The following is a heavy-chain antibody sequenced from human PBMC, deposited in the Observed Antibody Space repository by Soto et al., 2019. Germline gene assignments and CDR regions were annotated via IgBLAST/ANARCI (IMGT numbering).Heavy chain of an antibody. CDR2: ISGNGGSS. J-gene: IGHJ3*02. D-gene: IGHD3-3*01. Sequence: GSLILSCVAAGITSSSYAMGLVRQAPGRGLEWVAGISGNGGSSYYAGAVKGRFTISRDNSKNTLYLQMNSLTVEDTAVYYCAKRLFAVVVVGGYDIWGQGTVVTVSS. CDR3: AKRLFAVVVVGGYDI. CDR1: GITSSSYA. V-gene: IGHV3-23*01.